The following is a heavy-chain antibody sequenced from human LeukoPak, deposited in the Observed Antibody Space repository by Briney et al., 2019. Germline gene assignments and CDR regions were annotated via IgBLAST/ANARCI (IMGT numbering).Heavy chain of an antibody. CDR2: ISSSSSYI. D-gene: IGHD3-10*01. CDR3: ARDPYGSGSYYPFDY. CDR1: GFTFSSYS. J-gene: IGHJ4*02. V-gene: IGHV3-21*01. Sequence: PGGSLRPSCAASGFTFSSYSMNWVRQAPGKGLEWVSSISSSSSYIYYADSVKGRFTISRDNAKNSLYLQMNSLRAEDTAVYYCARDPYGSGSYYPFDYWGQGTLVTVSS.